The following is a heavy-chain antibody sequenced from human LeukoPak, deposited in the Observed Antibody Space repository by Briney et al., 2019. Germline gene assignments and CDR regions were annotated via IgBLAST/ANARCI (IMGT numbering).Heavy chain of an antibody. V-gene: IGHV4-4*07. CDR2: IYTSGST. D-gene: IGHD3-3*01. J-gene: IGHJ6*03. CDR1: GGSISSYY. CDR3: ARNYDFWSGYYKAYYYYMDV. Sequence: SETLSLTCTVSGGSISSYYWSWIRQPAGKGLEWIGRIYTSGSTNCNPSLKSRVTMSVDTSKNQFSLKLSSVTAADTAVYYCARNYDFWSGYYKAYYYYMDVWGKGTTVTVSS.